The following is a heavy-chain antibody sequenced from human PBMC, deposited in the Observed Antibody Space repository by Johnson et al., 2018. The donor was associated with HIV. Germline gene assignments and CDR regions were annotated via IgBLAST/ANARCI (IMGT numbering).Heavy chain of an antibody. J-gene: IGHJ3*02. V-gene: IGHV3-30*14. D-gene: IGHD3-3*01. Sequence: QVQLVESGGGVVQPGRSLRLSCAASGFTFSSYAMHWVRQAPGKGLEWVAVISYDGSNKYYADSVKGRFTISRDNSKNTLYLQMNSLRAGDTAVYYCARGMYYNCWSGYGIRWDAFDIWGQGTMVTVSS. CDR2: ISYDGSNK. CDR3: ARGMYYNCWSGYGIRWDAFDI. CDR1: GFTFSSYA.